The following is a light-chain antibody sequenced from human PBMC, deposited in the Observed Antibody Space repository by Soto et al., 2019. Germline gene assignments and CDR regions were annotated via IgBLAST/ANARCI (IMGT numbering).Light chain of an antibody. J-gene: IGKJ1*01. V-gene: IGKV3-20*01. CDR3: QQYGSSSWT. Sequence: EIVLTQSPGTLSLSPGERATLSCRASQSVSSSYLAWYQQKPGQAPRLLIYGASSRATGIPGRFRGSGSEADFTLTIRRLEPEDFAWYYCQQYGSSSWTFGQRTKVEIK. CDR1: QSVSSSY. CDR2: GAS.